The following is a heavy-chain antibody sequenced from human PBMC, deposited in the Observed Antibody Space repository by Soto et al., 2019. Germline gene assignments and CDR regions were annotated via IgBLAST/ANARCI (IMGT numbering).Heavy chain of an antibody. CDR1: GFTFSSYA. D-gene: IGHD3-22*01. Sequence: GGSLRLSCAASGFTFSSYAMSWVRQAPGKGLEWVSAISGSGGSTYYADSVKGRFTISRDNSKNTLYLQMNSLRAEDTAVYYCAQEITYASIPKHVYYWGQGPRGTVSA. J-gene: IGHJ4*02. CDR2: ISGSGGST. CDR3: AQEITYASIPKHVYY. V-gene: IGHV3-23*01.